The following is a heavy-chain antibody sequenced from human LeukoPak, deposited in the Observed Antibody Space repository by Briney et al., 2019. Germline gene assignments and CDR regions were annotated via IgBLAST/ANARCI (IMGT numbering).Heavy chain of an antibody. CDR1: GYIFTTYY. CDR3: ARPSPDFDY. J-gene: IGHJ4*02. V-gene: IGHV1-46*01. Sequence: ASVKVSCKASGYIFTTYYMHWLRQAPGQGPEWMGIINPRGGSTDYAQKFQGRVTMTSDTSTSTVYMELSSLRSEDTAVYYCARPSPDFDYWGQGTLVTVSS. CDR2: INPRGGST.